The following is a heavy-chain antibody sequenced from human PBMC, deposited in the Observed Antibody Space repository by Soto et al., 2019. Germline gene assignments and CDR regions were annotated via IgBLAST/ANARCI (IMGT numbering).Heavy chain of an antibody. J-gene: IGHJ4*02. D-gene: IGHD3-10*01. CDR2: ISSSSSYI. CDR1: GFTFSSYS. CDR3: ATTLSFGELLTY. Sequence: PGGSLRLSCAASGFTFSSYSMNWVRQAPGKGLEWVSSISSSSSYIYYADSVKGRFTISRDNAKNSLYLQMNSLRAEDTAVYYCATTLSFGELLTYWGQGTLVTVSS. V-gene: IGHV3-21*01.